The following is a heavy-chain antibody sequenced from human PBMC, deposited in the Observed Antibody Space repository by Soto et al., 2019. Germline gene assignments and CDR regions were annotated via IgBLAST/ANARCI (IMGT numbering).Heavy chain of an antibody. CDR3: ARDRYASSSGLDF. V-gene: IGHV4-59*02. CDR1: GASVSSYG. Sequence: ETLSLTCTVSGASVSSYGWSWIRQPPGKGLEWIGYIYYSGSTNYNPSLESRVTMSADTSKNQFSLQLGSVTAADTAVYYCARDRYASSSGLDFWGQGTLVTVSS. J-gene: IGHJ4*02. CDR2: IYYSGST. D-gene: IGHD6-6*01.